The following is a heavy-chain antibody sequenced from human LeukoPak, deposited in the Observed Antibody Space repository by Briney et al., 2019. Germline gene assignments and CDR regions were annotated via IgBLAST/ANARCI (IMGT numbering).Heavy chain of an antibody. D-gene: IGHD3-3*01. Sequence: PGGSLRLSCAASGFSSSDYYMSWIRQPPGKGLEWVSYISSSGSTIYYADSVKGRLTISRDNAKNSLYLQMNSLRAEDTAVYYCVRESGYSFDYWGQGSLVTVSS. CDR2: ISSSGSTI. CDR3: VRESGYSFDY. CDR1: GFSSSDYY. J-gene: IGHJ4*02. V-gene: IGHV3-11*01.